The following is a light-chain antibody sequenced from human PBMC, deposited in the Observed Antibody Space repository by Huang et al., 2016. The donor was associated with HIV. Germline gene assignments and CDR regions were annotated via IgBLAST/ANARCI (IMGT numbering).Light chain of an antibody. J-gene: IGKJ2*01. CDR3: QQYNNYSRT. Sequence: DIQMTQFPSSLSAFVGDRVTISCRASQNINRWLAWYQQKPGKAPKVLIYKASSLESGVPSRCRGSGSGTEFTLTISSLQPDDSATYYCQQYNNYSRTFGQGTKLEIK. V-gene: IGKV1-5*03. CDR2: KAS. CDR1: QNINRW.